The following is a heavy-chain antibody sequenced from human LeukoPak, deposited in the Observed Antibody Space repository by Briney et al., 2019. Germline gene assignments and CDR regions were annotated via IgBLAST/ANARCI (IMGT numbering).Heavy chain of an antibody. CDR3: ARDGGYGSGSYHGY. CDR1: GGSISSYY. V-gene: IGHV4-4*07. CDR2: IYTIEST. J-gene: IGHJ4*02. Sequence: SEALSLTCTVSGGSISSYYWSWIRQPAGKGLEWIGRIYTIESTNYNPSFKSRVTMSVTTTTKQLSLKLSSVTAAEPAVYYCARDGGYGSGSYHGYWGEGGLVGVCS. D-gene: IGHD3-10*01.